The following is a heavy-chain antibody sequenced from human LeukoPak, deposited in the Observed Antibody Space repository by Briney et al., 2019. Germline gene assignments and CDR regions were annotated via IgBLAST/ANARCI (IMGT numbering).Heavy chain of an antibody. CDR2: INPYSGGT. CDR3: ARGDWEVAEYYFDY. CDR1: GYTFTGYY. J-gene: IGHJ4*02. Sequence: GASVKVSCKASGYTFTGYYMHWVRQAPGQGLEWMGWINPYSGGTNYTQKFQDRVTMTRDTSISTAYMELSRLRSDDTAVYYCARGDWEVAEYYFDYWGQGILVTVSS. D-gene: IGHD5-12*01. V-gene: IGHV1-2*02.